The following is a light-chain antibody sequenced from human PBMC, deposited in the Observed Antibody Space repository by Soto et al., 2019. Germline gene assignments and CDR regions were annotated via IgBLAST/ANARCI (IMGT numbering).Light chain of an antibody. CDR1: QDISSY. J-gene: IGKJ4*01. CDR2: AAS. Sequence: DIQLTQSPSFLSASVGDRVTITCRTSQDISSYLAWYQQKPGKAPQLLISAASTLQSGVPSRFSGSGSGNEFTLTISSLQPEDFATYYCQQLKSYPLSFGGGTKVEI. CDR3: QQLKSYPLS. V-gene: IGKV1-9*01.